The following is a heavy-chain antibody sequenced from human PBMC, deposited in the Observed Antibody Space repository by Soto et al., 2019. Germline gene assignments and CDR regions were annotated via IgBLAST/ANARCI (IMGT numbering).Heavy chain of an antibody. CDR1: GDSVSSNSAA. CDR3: ARAVRQADGSRVFDY. J-gene: IGHJ4*02. CDR2: TYYRSKWYN. D-gene: IGHD5-12*01. V-gene: IGHV6-1*01. Sequence: SQTLSLTCVISGDSVSSNSAAWNCVRQSPSRGLEWLGRTYYRSKWYNDYAVSVRGRVTINPDTSKNQFSLLLNSVTPEDTAVYYCARAVRQADGSRVFDYWGPGTLVTVSS.